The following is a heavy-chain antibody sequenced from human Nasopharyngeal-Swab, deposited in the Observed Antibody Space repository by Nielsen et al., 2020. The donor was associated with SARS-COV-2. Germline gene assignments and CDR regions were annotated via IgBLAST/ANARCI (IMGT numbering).Heavy chain of an antibody. CDR1: GFTFSSYG. D-gene: IGHD6-19*01. CDR2: IWYDGSNK. CDR3: ARDNSTAGDALLKDAFDI. Sequence: GESLKISCAASGFTFSSYGMHWVRQAPGKGLEWVAVIWYDGSNKYYADSVKGRFTISRDNSKNTLYLQMNSLRAEDTAVYYCARDNSTAGDALLKDAFDIWGQGTMVTVSS. J-gene: IGHJ3*02. V-gene: IGHV3-33*01.